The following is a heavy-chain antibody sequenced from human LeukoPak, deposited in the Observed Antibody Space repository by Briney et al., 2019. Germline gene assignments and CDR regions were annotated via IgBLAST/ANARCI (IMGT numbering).Heavy chain of an antibody. J-gene: IGHJ3*01. CDR2: IYYSGST. CDR3: AHFRGGAFDF. Sequence: PSEPLSLTCTVSGGSISSSSFYWGWIRQPPGKGLEWIGSIYYSGSTYYNPSLKSRVTISVDTSKNEFSLRLSSVTAADTAVYYCAHFRGGAFDFWGRGTMVTVSS. D-gene: IGHD3-16*01. V-gene: IGHV4-39*01. CDR1: GGSISSSSFY.